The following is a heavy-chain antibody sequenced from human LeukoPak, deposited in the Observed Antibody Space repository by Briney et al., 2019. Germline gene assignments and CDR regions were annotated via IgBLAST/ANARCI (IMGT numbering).Heavy chain of an antibody. V-gene: IGHV1-69*05. CDR1: GGTFSSYA. Sequence: GASVKVSCKASGGTFSSYAISWVRQAPGQGLEWMGGIIPIFGTANYAQKFQGRVTITTDESTSTAYMELSSLRSEDTAVYYCARAASDPGYYYYMDVWGKGTTVTVSS. CDR2: IIPIFGTA. D-gene: IGHD3-10*01. CDR3: ARAASDPGYYYYMDV. J-gene: IGHJ6*03.